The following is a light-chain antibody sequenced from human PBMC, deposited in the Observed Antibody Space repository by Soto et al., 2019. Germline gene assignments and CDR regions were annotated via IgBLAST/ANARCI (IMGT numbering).Light chain of an antibody. J-gene: IGLJ2*01. CDR1: SSNIGAVYD. V-gene: IGLV1-40*01. Sequence: QSVLTQPPSVSGAPGQRVTISCTGSSSNIGAVYDVHWYQQLPGTAPKLLIYGNSNRPSGVPDRFSGSKSGTSASLAIPGLQAEDEADYYGQSYDSSLSGSRVFGGGTKLTVL. CDR3: QSYDSSLSGSRV. CDR2: GNS.